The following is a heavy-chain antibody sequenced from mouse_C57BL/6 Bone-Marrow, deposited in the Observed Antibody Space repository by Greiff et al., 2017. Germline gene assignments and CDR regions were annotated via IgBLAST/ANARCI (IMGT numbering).Heavy chain of an antibody. CDR2: IYPGNSDT. CDR3: TRCSYYSNPFAY. CDR1: GYTFTSYW. Sequence: VQLQQSGTVLARPGASVKMSCKTSGYTFTSYWMHWVKQRPGQGLEWIGAIYPGNSDTSYNQKFKGKAKLTAVTSASTAYMELSSLTNEDSAVYYCTRCSYYSNPFAYWGQGTLVTVSA. V-gene: IGHV1-5*01. D-gene: IGHD2-5*01. J-gene: IGHJ3*01.